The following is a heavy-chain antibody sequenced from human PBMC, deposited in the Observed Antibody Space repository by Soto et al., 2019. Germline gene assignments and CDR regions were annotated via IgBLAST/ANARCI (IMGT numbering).Heavy chain of an antibody. D-gene: IGHD2-15*01. V-gene: IGHV2-5*02. CDR2: IYWDDDK. J-gene: IGHJ5*02. Sequence: QITLKESGPTLLKPTQTLTLTCTFSGFSLSTTGVGVGWIPQPPGKALEWLGLIYWDDDKRYSPSLKSRLTITKDTSKNQVVLTMKNMDPVDTATYCCVHRGVPPPGAEDISSFDPWGPGTLVTVSS. CDR1: GFSLSTTGVG. CDR3: VHRGVPPPGAEDISSFDP.